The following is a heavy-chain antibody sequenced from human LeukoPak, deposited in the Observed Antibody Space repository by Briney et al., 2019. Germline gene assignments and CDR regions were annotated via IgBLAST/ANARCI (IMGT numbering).Heavy chain of an antibody. V-gene: IGHV3-7*01. Sequence: GGSPRLSCAASGFTFSSYLMSWVRQAPGKGLEWVANIKQDGSEKYYVDSVKGRFTISRDNAKNSLYLQMNSLRAEDTAVYYCARDLVPTYDYWGQGALVTVSS. CDR1: GFTFSSYL. CDR3: ARDLVPTYDY. D-gene: IGHD2-2*01. CDR2: IKQDGSEK. J-gene: IGHJ4*02.